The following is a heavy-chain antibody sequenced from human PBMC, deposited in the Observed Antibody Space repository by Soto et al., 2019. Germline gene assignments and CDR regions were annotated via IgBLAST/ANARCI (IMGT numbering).Heavy chain of an antibody. CDR3: TAEYYYDTSGYFYY. CDR1: AFTFSDYY. Sequence: QVQLVESGGGLVKPGGSLRLSCVASAFTFSDYYMNWIRQAPGKGLEWVSYIGRSGTYKKYADSVKGRFTISRDNAKNSLYLQMNNLRAEDTAVYFCTAEYYYDTSGYFYYWGQGTLVTVSS. J-gene: IGHJ4*02. V-gene: IGHV3-11*05. CDR2: IGRSGTYK. D-gene: IGHD3-22*01.